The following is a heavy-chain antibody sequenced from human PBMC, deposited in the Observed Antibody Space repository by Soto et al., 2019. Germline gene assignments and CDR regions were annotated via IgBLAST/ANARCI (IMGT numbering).Heavy chain of an antibody. D-gene: IGHD3-16*01. CDR3: ARETVSWFDP. CDR2: INPNSGNT. V-gene: IGHV1-8*01. CDR1: GYTFTSYD. J-gene: IGHJ5*02. Sequence: QVQLVQSGAEVKKPGASMKVSCKTSGYTFTSYDINWVRQATGQGLEWMGWINPNSGNTGYAQKFQGRATMTRNTSIRTAYMELSRLRSEDTAVYYCARETVSWFDPWGQGTLVTVSS.